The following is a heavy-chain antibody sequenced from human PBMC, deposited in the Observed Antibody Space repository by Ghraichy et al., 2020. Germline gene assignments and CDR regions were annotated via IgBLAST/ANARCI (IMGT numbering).Heavy chain of an antibody. V-gene: IGHV1-69*04. CDR2: IIPILGIA. CDR1: GGTFSTYG. CDR3: ARAGTGNDDYYFDQ. J-gene: IGHJ4*02. D-gene: IGHD1-1*01. Sequence: SVKVSCRASGGTFSTYGISWVRQAPGQGLEWMGRIIPILGIADYAQNFQDGVTITADTSTTTVYMELSSLKSEDTAVYYCARAGTGNDDYYFDQCGQGTLVTVSS.